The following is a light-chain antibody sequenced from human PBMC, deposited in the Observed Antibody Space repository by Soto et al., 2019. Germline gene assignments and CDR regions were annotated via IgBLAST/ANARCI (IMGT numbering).Light chain of an antibody. Sequence: DIVMTQTPLSLSVTPGQPASISCKSSQSLLLSNGKTYLFWFLQRPGHPPQLLIYEVSNRFSGVXDXXSGSGSGTDFPLKISRVEAEDVGVYYCMQSLQFPLTFGGGTKVEIK. V-gene: IGKV2D-29*01. CDR3: MQSLQFPLT. CDR2: EVS. CDR1: QSLLLSNGKTY. J-gene: IGKJ4*02.